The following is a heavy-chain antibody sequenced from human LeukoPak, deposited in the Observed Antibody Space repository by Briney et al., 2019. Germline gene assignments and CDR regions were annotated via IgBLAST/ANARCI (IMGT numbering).Heavy chain of an antibody. J-gene: IGHJ4*02. Sequence: GGSLRLSCAASGFTFSSYAMHWVRQAPGKGLEWVAVISYDGSNKYYADSVKGRFTISRDNAKNSLYLQMNSLRAEDTAVYYCARVRYDGSGYYSIFDYWGQGTRVTVSS. CDR2: ISYDGSNK. CDR3: ARVRYDGSGYYSIFDY. D-gene: IGHD3-22*01. V-gene: IGHV3-30*04. CDR1: GFTFSSYA.